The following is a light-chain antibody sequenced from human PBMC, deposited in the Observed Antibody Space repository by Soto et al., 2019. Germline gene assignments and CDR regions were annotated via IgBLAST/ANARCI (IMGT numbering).Light chain of an antibody. CDR2: GND. CDR1: HSNIASNT. J-gene: IGLJ7*01. Sequence: QAVVTQPPSASETPGQRVTISCSGSHSNIASNTVSWYQQFPGVAPKLLIYGNDHRPSGVPDRFSASKSGTSASLAISGLQSEDEADYYCSAWDDSLNVLLFGGGTQLTVL. CDR3: SAWDDSLNVLL. V-gene: IGLV1-44*01.